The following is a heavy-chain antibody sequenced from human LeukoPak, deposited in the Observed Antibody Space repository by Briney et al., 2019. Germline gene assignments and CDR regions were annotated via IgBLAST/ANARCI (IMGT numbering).Heavy chain of an antibody. D-gene: IGHD1-26*01. J-gene: IGHJ4*02. Sequence: PETLSLTCTASGYSISSGYYWGWIRQPPGKGLEWIGSIYHSGSTYYNPSLKSRVTISVDTSKNQFSLKLSSVTAADTAVYYCASFLSGSYPDYWGQGTLVTVSS. CDR1: GYSISSGYY. CDR3: ASFLSGSYPDY. V-gene: IGHV4-38-2*02. CDR2: IYHSGST.